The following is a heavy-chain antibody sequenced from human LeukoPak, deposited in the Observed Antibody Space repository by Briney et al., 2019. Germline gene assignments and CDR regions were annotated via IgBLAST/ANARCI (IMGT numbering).Heavy chain of an antibody. J-gene: IGHJ4*02. V-gene: IGHV3-30-3*01. D-gene: IGHD3-16*01. CDR2: ISYDGSNK. CDR3: ASGVGRDY. Sequence: PGRSLRLSCAASGFTFSSYAMHWVRQAPGKGLEWEAVISYDGSNKYYADSVKGRFTISRDNSKNTLYLQMNSLRAEDTAVYYCASGVGRDYWGQGTLVTVSS. CDR1: GFTFSSYA.